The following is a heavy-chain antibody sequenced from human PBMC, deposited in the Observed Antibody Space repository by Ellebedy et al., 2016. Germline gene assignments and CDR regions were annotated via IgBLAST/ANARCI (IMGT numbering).Heavy chain of an antibody. CDR2: IKQDGSEK. D-gene: IGHD4-17*01. CDR3: ARGNLYGDYVQNFDY. J-gene: IGHJ4*02. Sequence: GESLKISXGTSGFTFTTYWMTWVRQTPGKGLEWVASIKQDGSEKYYVDSVKGRFTISRDNAKNSVYLQMNSLRVEDTAVYYCARGNLYGDYVQNFDYWGQGTLVTVSS. CDR1: GFTFTTYW. V-gene: IGHV3-7*01.